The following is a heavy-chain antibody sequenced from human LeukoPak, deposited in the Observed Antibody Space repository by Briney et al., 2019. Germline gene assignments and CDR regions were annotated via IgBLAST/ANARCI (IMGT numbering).Heavy chain of an antibody. V-gene: IGHV4-38-2*02. Sequence: PSETLSLTCTVSGDSISDYYWVWLGQTPGKGREGRGSIYNSGSTYENPSLKRGVNITVDTSKNQFSLQLSSVTAADTAVYYCVRVRHPTGGPWVVGQTAYFQHWGQGTLVTVSS. D-gene: IGHD2-15*01. CDR2: IYNSGST. CDR3: VRVRHPTGGPWVVGQTAYFQH. J-gene: IGHJ1*01. CDR1: GDSISDYY.